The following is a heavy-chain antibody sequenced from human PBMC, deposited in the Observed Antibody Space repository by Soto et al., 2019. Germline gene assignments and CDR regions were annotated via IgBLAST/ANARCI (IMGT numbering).Heavy chain of an antibody. CDR1: GYTFTNYW. J-gene: IGHJ6*02. V-gene: IGHV5-51*01. CDR2: IYPGDSDT. CDR3: AASIFYYGMDV. Sequence: GESLKISCKGSGYTFTNYWIGWVRQMPGKGLEWMGIIYPGDSDTKYNPSFQGQVTISADKSITTTYLQWSSLRASDTAIYYCAASIFYYGMDVWGQGTTVTVSS.